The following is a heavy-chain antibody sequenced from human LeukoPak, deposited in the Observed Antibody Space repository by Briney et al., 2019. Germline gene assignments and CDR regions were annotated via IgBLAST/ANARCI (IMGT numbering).Heavy chain of an antibody. CDR1: GGSISSYY. D-gene: IGHD3-22*01. CDR3: ARSYYDSSGYYSNWFDP. Sequence: SETLSLTCTVSGGSISSYYWSWIRQPAGKGLEWIGYIYYSGSTNYNPSLKSRVTISVDTSKNQFSLKLSSVTAADTAVYYCARSYYDSSGYYSNWFDPWGQGTLVTVSS. J-gene: IGHJ5*02. V-gene: IGHV4-59*08. CDR2: IYYSGST.